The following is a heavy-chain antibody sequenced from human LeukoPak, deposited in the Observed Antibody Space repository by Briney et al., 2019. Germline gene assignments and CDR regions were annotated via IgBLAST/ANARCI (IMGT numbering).Heavy chain of an antibody. CDR1: GFTFSDYY. CDR3: VRVRGYSYVDFDY. J-gene: IGHJ4*02. Sequence: GGSLRLSCAASGFTFSDYYMSWIRQAPGKGLEWVSYISSSSGIIYYADSVKGRFTISRDNAKNSLYLQMNSLRAEDTAVYYCVRVRGYSYVDFDYWGQGTLVTVSS. V-gene: IGHV3-11*01. CDR2: ISSSSGII. D-gene: IGHD5-18*01.